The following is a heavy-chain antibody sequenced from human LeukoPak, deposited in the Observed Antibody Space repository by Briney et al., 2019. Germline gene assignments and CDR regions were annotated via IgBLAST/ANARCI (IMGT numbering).Heavy chain of an antibody. D-gene: IGHD5-12*01. V-gene: IGHV3-23*01. J-gene: IGHJ4*02. Sequence: GESLRLSCVASGFIFSSYARTWVRQTPGKGQEWVSGISGRADSTYYADSVKGRFTISRDNSKNTLYLQMNSLRADDTAVYYCAKLTVATFRSLFDSWGQGTLVAVSS. CDR2: ISGRADST. CDR3: AKLTVATFRSLFDS. CDR1: GFIFSSYA.